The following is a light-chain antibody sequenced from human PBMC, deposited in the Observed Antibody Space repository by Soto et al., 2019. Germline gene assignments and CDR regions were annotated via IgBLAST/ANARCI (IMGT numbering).Light chain of an antibody. CDR2: EVN. Sequence: QSALTQPPSASGSPGQSVTISCTGTSSDVGGYNYVSWYQQNPGKVPKLMIYEVNKRPSGVPDRCSGSKSGNTASLTVSGLQAEDEADDYCTSYAGGNNVFGTGTKLTVL. CDR3: TSYAGGNNV. J-gene: IGLJ1*01. V-gene: IGLV2-8*01. CDR1: SSDVGGYNY.